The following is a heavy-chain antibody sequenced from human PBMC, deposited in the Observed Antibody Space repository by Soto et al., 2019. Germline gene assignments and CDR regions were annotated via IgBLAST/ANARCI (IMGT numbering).Heavy chain of an antibody. CDR2: INSDSTTT. Sequence: DVHLVESGGGLVQPGGSLRLSCAVSGFPFSTYAMHWVRQAPGKGLEWISYINSDSTTTFHADSVKGRFTVSRDNAKNSLYLQMSRLRHEDPAVYYCARDLSHWGQGTLVTVSS. CDR1: GFPFSTYA. CDR3: ARDLSH. J-gene: IGHJ4*02. V-gene: IGHV3-48*02.